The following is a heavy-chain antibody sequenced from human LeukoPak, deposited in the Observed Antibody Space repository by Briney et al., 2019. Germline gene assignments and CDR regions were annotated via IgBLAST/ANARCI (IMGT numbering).Heavy chain of an antibody. CDR1: GSSISPYY. J-gene: IGHJ4*02. V-gene: IGHV4-59*12. CDR2: IYYSGST. CDR3: ARDQYSGSLDY. D-gene: IGHD1-26*01. Sequence: SETLSLTCTVSGSSISPYYWSWIRQPPGKGMEWIGYIYYSGSTNYNPSLKSRVTMSVDTSKNQFSLKLSSVTAADTAVYYCARDQYSGSLDYWGQGTLVTVSS.